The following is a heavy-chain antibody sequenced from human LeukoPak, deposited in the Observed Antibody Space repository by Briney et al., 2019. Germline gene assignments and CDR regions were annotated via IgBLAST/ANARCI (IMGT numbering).Heavy chain of an antibody. D-gene: IGHD3-22*01. J-gene: IGHJ5*02. CDR3: ARGIYDSSGYYDLWFDP. V-gene: IGHV4-59*11. CDR2: VYYSGST. CDR1: GGSISSHY. Sequence: SETLSLTCTVSGGSISSHYWSWIRQPPGKGLEWIGYVYYSGSTNYNPSLKSRVTISVDTSKNQFSLKLSSVTAADTAVYYCARGIYDSSGYYDLWFDPWGQGTLVTVSS.